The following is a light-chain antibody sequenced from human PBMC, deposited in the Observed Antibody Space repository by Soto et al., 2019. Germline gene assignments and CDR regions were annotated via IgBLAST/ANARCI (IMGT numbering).Light chain of an antibody. CDR3: MQALQSPVT. CDR1: QSLLHTDGYNY. Sequence: DIVMTQSSLSLPVTPGEPASISCRSSQSLLHTDGYNYLDWYLQKSGQSPQLLIYLGSSRASGVPDRFSGSGSGTDFTLKISRVEAEDVGVYYCMQALQSPVTFGQGTRLDIK. J-gene: IGKJ5*01. CDR2: LGS. V-gene: IGKV2-28*01.